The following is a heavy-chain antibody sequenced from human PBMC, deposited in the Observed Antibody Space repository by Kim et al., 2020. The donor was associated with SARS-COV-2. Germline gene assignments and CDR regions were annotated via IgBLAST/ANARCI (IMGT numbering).Heavy chain of an antibody. Sequence: GGSLRLSCAASGFTFGSYWMHWVRQAPGKGLVWVSRINTDGSDTSYVDSVKGRFTISRDNAKDTLFLQMNSLRTEDTAVYYCATGFIDGRGGNSDWGQGTLVTVSS. CDR2: INTDGSDT. J-gene: IGHJ4*02. D-gene: IGHD2-21*02. CDR1: GFTFGSYW. CDR3: ATGFIDGRGGNSD. V-gene: IGHV3-74*01.